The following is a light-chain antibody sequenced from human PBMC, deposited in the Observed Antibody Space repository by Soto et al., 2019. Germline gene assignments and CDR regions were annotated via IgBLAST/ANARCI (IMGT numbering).Light chain of an antibody. CDR3: QHYNDYSRV. CDR1: QSVDSW. V-gene: IGKV1-5*03. Sequence: DIQMTQSPSTLSASIGDRVTITCRASQSVDSWLAWYQQQPGKAPKLLIYRASTLKTGVPARFSGTGSGTQFTLTISSLQPDDFATDYCQHYNDYSRVFGQGTKVEIK. J-gene: IGKJ1*01. CDR2: RAS.